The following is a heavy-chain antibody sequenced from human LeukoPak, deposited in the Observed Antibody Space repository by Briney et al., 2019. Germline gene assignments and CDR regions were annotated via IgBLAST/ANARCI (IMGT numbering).Heavy chain of an antibody. CDR2: MNPNSGNT. V-gene: IGHV1-8*01. CDR3: ARGLSKIAARPLGY. D-gene: IGHD6-6*01. CDR1: GYTFTSYD. Sequence: GASVKVSCKASGYTFTSYDINWVRQATGQGLEWMGWMNPNSGNTGYAQKFQGRVTVTRNTSISTAYMELSSLRSEDTAVYYCARGLSKIAARPLGYWGQGTLVTVSS. J-gene: IGHJ4*02.